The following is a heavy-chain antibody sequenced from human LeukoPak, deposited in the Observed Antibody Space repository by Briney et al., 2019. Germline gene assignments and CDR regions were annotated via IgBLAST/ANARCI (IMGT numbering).Heavy chain of an antibody. CDR3: ARDARYSRTRYFHY. CDR1: GHTFTSYG. Sequence: ASVKVSCNASGHTFTSYGNSGARQAPGQGREWRGWISAYNGNTNYAQKLQGRVTMTTDTSTSTAYMELRSLRADDTAVYYCARDARYSRTRYFHYWGQGTLVTVSS. CDR2: ISAYNGNT. V-gene: IGHV1-18*01. D-gene: IGHD6-13*01. J-gene: IGHJ4*02.